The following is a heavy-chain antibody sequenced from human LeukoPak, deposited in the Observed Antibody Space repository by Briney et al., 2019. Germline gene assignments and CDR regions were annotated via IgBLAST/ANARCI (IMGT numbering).Heavy chain of an antibody. V-gene: IGHV3-74*01. CDR3: ARDPKGYSSSSEYDY. CDR2: INSDGSST. Sequence: GGSLRLSCAASGFTFSSYWMHWVRQAPGKGLVWVSRINSDGSSTSYADSVKGRFTISSDNAKNTLYLQMNSLRAEDTAVYYCARDPKGYSSSSEYDYWGQGTLVTVSS. CDR1: GFTFSSYW. J-gene: IGHJ4*02. D-gene: IGHD6-6*01.